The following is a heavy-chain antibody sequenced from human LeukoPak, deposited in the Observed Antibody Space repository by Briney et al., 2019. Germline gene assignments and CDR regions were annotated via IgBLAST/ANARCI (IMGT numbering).Heavy chain of an antibody. V-gene: IGHV3-9*01. J-gene: IGHJ4*02. CDR1: GFTFDDYA. CDR2: ISWNSGSI. D-gene: IGHD6-13*01. CDR3: ASSSSWYYFDY. Sequence: GGSLRLSCAASGFTFDDYAMHWVRQAPGKGLEWVSGISWNSGSIGYADSVKGRFTISGDNAKNSLYLQMNSLRAEDTALYYCASSSSWYYFDYWGQGTLVTVSS.